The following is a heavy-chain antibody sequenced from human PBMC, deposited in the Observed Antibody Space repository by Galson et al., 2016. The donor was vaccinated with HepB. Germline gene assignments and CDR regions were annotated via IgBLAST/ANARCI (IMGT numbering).Heavy chain of an antibody. CDR2: IIPIFGPA. J-gene: IGHJ3*02. V-gene: IGHV1-69*13. Sequence: SVKVSCKASGATFSSFGVSWVRQAPGQGLEWMGGIIPIFGPANYAHKFEGRVTITADDSTTTAFMELSTLSSEDTAVYYCATCSGYNRWPTHDAFDIWGQGTLVTVSS. CDR3: ATCSGYNRWPTHDAFDI. CDR1: GATFSSFG. D-gene: IGHD1-1*01.